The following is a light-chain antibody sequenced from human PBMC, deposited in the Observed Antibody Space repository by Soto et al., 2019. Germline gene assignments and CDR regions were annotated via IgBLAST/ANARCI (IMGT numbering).Light chain of an antibody. CDR2: WAS. Sequence: DIVVTQSPDSLPVSLGQRATINCKSSRSVLSSSNNKNFLGWYQQKPGQTPKLLIYWASTRGSGVPARFSGSGSGTYFTLTIDGLQAEDVAVYYCHQFYAWPYTFGQGTKL. CDR1: RSVLSSSNNKNF. J-gene: IGKJ2*01. V-gene: IGKV4-1*01. CDR3: HQFYAWPYT.